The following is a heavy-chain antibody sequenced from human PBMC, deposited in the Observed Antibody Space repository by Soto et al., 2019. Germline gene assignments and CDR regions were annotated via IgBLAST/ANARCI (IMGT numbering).Heavy chain of an antibody. Sequence: EMQLVESGGGLVQPGRSLRLSCAASGFTFDDYAMHWVRQPPGKGLEWVAAISWNSGIIEYADSVKGRFTISRDSAENSLVLQMNSLKPEDTCLYYCAKDIECDGSNLNPAFDVWGQGTMVSVSS. CDR1: GFTFDDYA. J-gene: IGHJ3*01. CDR2: ISWNSGII. CDR3: AKDIECDGSNLNPAFDV. D-gene: IGHD1-26*01. V-gene: IGHV3-9*01.